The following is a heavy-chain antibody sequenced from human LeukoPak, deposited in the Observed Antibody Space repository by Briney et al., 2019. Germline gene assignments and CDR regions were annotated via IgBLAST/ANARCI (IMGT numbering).Heavy chain of an antibody. Sequence: PGGSLRLSCADSGFTFSSYSMNWARQAPGKGLEWVSYISSSGNTIYYADSVRGRFTISRDNAKNSLSLQMSNLRVEDTAVYYCARDRHGDYLIDYWGQGTLVTVSS. CDR1: GFTFSSYS. J-gene: IGHJ4*02. CDR2: ISSSGNTI. CDR3: ARDRHGDYLIDY. V-gene: IGHV3-48*04. D-gene: IGHD4-17*01.